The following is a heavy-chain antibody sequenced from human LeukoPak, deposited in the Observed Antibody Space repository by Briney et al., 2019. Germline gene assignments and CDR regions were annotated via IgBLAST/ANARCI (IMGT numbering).Heavy chain of an antibody. V-gene: IGHV3-13*01. D-gene: IGHD3-22*01. CDR1: GFTFSDHA. CDR3: ARDYYETSDYSFDY. CDR2: VGIAADT. J-gene: IGHJ4*02. Sequence: GGSLRLSCAASGFTFSDHAMHWVRQATGKGLEWVSAVGIAADTFYPGSVKGRFTISRENAKNSLYLQMNNLRVEDTAVYYCARDYYETSDYSFDYWGQGTLVTVSS.